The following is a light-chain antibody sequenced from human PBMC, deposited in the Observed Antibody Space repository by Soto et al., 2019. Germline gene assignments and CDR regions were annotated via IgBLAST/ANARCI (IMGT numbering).Light chain of an antibody. CDR3: SAHTITTTLL. CDR1: SSDVGAYKY. Sequence: QSVLTQPASVSGSPGQSITISCTGTSSDVGAYKYVSWYQQHPGKAPKLVIYEVSNRPSGVSSRFSGSKSGNTASLTISGVQTEDEAHYYCSAHTITTTLLFGGGTKVTVL. J-gene: IGLJ2*01. V-gene: IGLV2-14*01. CDR2: EVS.